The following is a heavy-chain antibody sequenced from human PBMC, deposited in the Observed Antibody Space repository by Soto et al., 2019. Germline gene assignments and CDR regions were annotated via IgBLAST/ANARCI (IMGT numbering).Heavy chain of an antibody. J-gene: IGHJ4*02. D-gene: IGHD3-22*01. CDR3: ARHDTTEYESGAHFSGDY. Sequence: PGESLKISCKGSGCSFTCYWIARVPQMPGKGLEWTGIIYPGDSETKYSPSFQGQVSISADKSISTAYLQRSSLQASDTAIYYCARHDTTEYESGAHFSGDYWGQGTQVTVAS. CDR2: IYPGDSET. CDR1: GCSFTCYW. V-gene: IGHV5-51*01.